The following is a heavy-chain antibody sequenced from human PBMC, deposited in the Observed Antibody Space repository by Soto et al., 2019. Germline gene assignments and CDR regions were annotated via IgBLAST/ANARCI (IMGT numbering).Heavy chain of an antibody. D-gene: IGHD3-22*01. V-gene: IGHV3-21*01. CDR3: ARYESSGPAVW. Sequence: SGGSLRLSCEASGFNIRSFNMNWVRQAPGKGLEWVASISGESGFKYYTEAVKGRFTISRDNAKNSLHLQMNSLRDEDTAVYYCARYESSGPAVWWGQGTLVTVSS. CDR2: ISGESGFK. CDR1: GFNIRSFN. J-gene: IGHJ4*02.